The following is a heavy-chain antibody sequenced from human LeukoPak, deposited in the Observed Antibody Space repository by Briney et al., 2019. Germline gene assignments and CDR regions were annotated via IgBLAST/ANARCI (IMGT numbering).Heavy chain of an antibody. CDR3: ARDRAYYYGSGIDAFDI. CDR2: INQDGSEK. Sequence: GGSLRLSCAASGFTFSSYWMSWVRQAPGKGLEGVANINQDGSEKYYVDSVKGRFTISRDNAKNSLYLQMNSLRAEDTAVYYCARDRAYYYGSGIDAFDIWGQGTMVTVSS. V-gene: IGHV3-7*01. J-gene: IGHJ3*02. D-gene: IGHD3-10*01. CDR1: GFTFSSYW.